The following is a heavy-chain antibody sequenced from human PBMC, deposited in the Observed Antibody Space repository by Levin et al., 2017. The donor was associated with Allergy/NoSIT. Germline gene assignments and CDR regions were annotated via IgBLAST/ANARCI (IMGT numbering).Heavy chain of an antibody. J-gene: IGHJ1*01. CDR1: GGSFSGYY. V-gene: IGHV4-34*01. Sequence: SETLSLTCAVYGGSFSGYYWSWIRQPPGKGLEWIGEINHSGSTNYNPSLKSRVTISVDTSKNQFSLKLSSVTAADTAVYYCARGRFLLSAFQHWGQGTLVTVSS. CDR3: ARGRFLLSAFQH. CDR2: INHSGST. D-gene: IGHD3-16*02.